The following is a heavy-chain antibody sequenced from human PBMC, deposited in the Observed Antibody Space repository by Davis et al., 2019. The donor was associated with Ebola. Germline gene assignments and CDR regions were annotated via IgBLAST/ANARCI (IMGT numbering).Heavy chain of an antibody. CDR1: GGSMSGLY. V-gene: IGHV4-59*11. J-gene: IGHJ5*02. Sequence: PSETLSLTCTVSGGSMSGLYWSWIRQTPDKGLEWIGYIYYTGGTRYNPSLESRATISLDTSNNQFSLRLTSVTAADTAVYYCAREDHAANWFDRWCQGTLVAVSS. D-gene: IGHD1-14*01. CDR3: AREDHAANWFDR. CDR2: IYYTGGT.